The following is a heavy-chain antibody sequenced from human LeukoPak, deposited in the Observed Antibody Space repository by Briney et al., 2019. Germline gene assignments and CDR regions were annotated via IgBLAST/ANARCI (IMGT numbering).Heavy chain of an antibody. CDR3: ARGTRASFFDI. CDR2: ISAYNGNT. J-gene: IGHJ3*02. CDR1: GYALTSYG. Sequence: GASVKVSCKPSGYALTSYGISWVRQAPGQGLEWMGWISAYNGNTNYAQKFQGRVAMTTDRSRTTAFIEVTSLTYDDTAVYYCARGTRASFFDIWGQGTMVTVS. V-gene: IGHV1-18*01.